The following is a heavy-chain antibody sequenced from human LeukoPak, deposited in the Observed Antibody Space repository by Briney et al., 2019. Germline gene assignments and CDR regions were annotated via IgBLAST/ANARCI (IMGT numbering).Heavy chain of an antibody. CDR3: AKDWIPYNRVFDCFDF. J-gene: IGHJ4*02. Sequence: GGSLRLSCAGSGFSFSIHAMSWVRQAPGKGLEWVSTIGGGDTYYADSVKGRFTISRDDSQSTVHLQMNSLRAEDTAVYYCAKDWIPYNRVFDCFDFWGQGTLVTVSS. D-gene: IGHD1-1*01. CDR2: IGGGDT. V-gene: IGHV3-23*01. CDR1: GFSFSIHA.